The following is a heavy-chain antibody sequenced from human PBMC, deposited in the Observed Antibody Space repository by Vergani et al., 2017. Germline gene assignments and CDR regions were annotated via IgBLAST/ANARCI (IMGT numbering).Heavy chain of an antibody. V-gene: IGHV1-3*01. Sequence: QVQLVQSGAEVKKPGASVKVSCKASGYTFTSYAMHWVRQAPGQRLEWMGWINAGNGNTKYSQKFQGRVTITRDTSASTAYMELSSLRSEDTAVYYCATLTSYGERATGFDYWGQGTLVTVSS. CDR1: GYTFTSYA. J-gene: IGHJ4*02. D-gene: IGHD4-17*01. CDR2: INAGNGNT. CDR3: ATLTSYGERATGFDY.